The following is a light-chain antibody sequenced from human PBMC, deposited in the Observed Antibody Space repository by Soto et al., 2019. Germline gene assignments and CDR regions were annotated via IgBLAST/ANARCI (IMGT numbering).Light chain of an antibody. CDR2: SNN. J-gene: IGLJ2*01. CDR1: SSNIGSHT. V-gene: IGLV1-44*01. Sequence: QSIGTAPPTATGKLWQMVTVSYSRSSSNIGSHTVNWHQQVPGTAPKLLIYSNNERPSGVPDRFSGSNSGTSASLAISGLQSGDDADYYWAAWDDILNGVILGGGTK. CDR3: AAWDDILNGVI.